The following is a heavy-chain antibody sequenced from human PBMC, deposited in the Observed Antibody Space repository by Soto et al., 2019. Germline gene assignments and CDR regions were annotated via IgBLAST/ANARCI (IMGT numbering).Heavy chain of an antibody. CDR1: GYTFTSYY. CDR2: INPSGGST. CDR3: ARVKRNDFWSGYYYYYYGMDV. Sequence: ASVKVSCKASGYTFTSYYMHWVRQAPGQGLEWMGIINPSGGSTSYAQKFQGRVTMTRDTSTSTVYMELSSLRSEDTAVYYCARVKRNDFWSGYYYYYYGMDVWGQGTTVTVSS. D-gene: IGHD3-3*01. J-gene: IGHJ6*02. V-gene: IGHV1-46*01.